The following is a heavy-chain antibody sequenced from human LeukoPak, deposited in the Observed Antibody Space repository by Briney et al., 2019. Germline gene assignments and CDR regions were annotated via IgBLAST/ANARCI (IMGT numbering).Heavy chain of an antibody. V-gene: IGHV5-51*01. D-gene: IGHD2-2*01. CDR3: ARQGPGGYCSSTSCYHDAFDI. CDR2: IYPGDSDT. J-gene: IGHJ3*02. Sequence: GESLKISCKGSGYSFTSYWIGWVRQMPGKGLEWMGIIYPGDSDTRYSPSFQGQVTISADKSISTAYLQWSSLKASDTAMYYCARQGPGGYCSSTSCYHDAFDIWGQGTMATVSS. CDR1: GYSFTSYW.